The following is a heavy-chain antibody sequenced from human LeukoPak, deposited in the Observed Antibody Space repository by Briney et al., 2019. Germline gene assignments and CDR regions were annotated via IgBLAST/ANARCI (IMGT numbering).Heavy chain of an antibody. CDR1: GYTFTGYY. CDR2: INPNSGGT. Sequence: ASVKVSCKASGYTFTGYYMHWVRQAPGQGLEWMGWINPNSGGTNYAQKFQGRVTMTRDTSISTAYMALSRLRSDDTAVYYCARDGYESSGHRYYFDYWGQGTLVTVSS. V-gene: IGHV1-2*02. J-gene: IGHJ4*02. CDR3: ARDGYESSGHRYYFDY. D-gene: IGHD3-22*01.